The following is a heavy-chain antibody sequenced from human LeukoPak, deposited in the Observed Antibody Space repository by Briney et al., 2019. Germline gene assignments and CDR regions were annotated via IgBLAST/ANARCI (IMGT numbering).Heavy chain of an antibody. J-gene: IGHJ5*02. Sequence: GSSVKVSCKASGGTFSSYAISWVRQAPGQGLEWMGRIIPIFGTANYAQKFQGRVTITTDESTSTAYMELSSLRSEDTAVYYCARDSNRLTYYDFWSGYPRRRWFDPWGQGTLVTVSS. CDR2: IIPIFGTA. V-gene: IGHV1-69*05. CDR3: ARDSNRLTYYDFWSGYPRRRWFDP. D-gene: IGHD3-3*01. CDR1: GGTFSSYA.